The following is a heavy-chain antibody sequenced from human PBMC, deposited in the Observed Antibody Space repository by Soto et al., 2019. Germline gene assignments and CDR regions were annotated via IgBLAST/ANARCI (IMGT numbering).Heavy chain of an antibody. CDR1: GFTFSSYE. V-gene: IGHV3-48*03. D-gene: IGHD1-26*01. CDR3: ARVGYSGSYFDY. J-gene: IGHJ4*02. Sequence: GGSLRLSCAASGFTFSSYEMNWVRQAPGKGLEWVSYISSSGSTIYYADSVKGRFTISRDNAKNSLYLQMNSLRAEDTAVYYCARVGYSGSYFDYWGQGTRVTVSS. CDR2: ISSSGSTI.